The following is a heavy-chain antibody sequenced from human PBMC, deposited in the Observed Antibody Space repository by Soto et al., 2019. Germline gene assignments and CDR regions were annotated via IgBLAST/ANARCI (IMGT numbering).Heavy chain of an antibody. D-gene: IGHD3-9*01. Sequence: GASVKVSCKASGCTFSSYTISWVRQAPGQGLEWMGRIIPILGIANYAQKFQGRVTITADKSTSTAYMELSSLRSEDTAVYYCARVSGSYDILTGYYDYWGQGTLVTVSS. CDR1: GCTFSSYT. CDR2: IIPILGIA. V-gene: IGHV1-69*02. J-gene: IGHJ4*02. CDR3: ARVSGSYDILTGYYDY.